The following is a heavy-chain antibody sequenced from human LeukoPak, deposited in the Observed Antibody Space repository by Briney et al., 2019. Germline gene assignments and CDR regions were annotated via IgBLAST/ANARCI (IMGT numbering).Heavy chain of an antibody. J-gene: IGHJ4*02. Sequence: GESLKISCKGSGYSYTSYWIGWVRQMPGKGLEWMGIIYPGDSDTRYSPSFQGQVTISADKSISTAYLQWSSLKASDTAMYYCARHVGPDYYDSSGYLDYWGQGTLVTVSS. CDR3: ARHVGPDYYDSSGYLDY. CDR1: GYSYTSYW. D-gene: IGHD3-22*01. V-gene: IGHV5-51*01. CDR2: IYPGDSDT.